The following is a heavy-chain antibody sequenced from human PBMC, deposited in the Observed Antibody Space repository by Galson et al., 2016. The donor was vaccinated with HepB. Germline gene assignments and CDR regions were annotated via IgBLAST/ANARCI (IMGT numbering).Heavy chain of an antibody. CDR2: INPNSGGT. V-gene: IGHV1-2*02. J-gene: IGHJ5*02. CDR3: ARDRLCGYDYH. CDR1: GYTFTGYY. D-gene: IGHD5-12*01. Sequence: SVKVSCKASGYTFTGYYMHWVRQAPGQGLEWMGWINPNSGGTNYAQKLQGRVTMTRDTSISTAYMELSSLRSNDTAVYYCARDRLCGYDYHWGQGTLFTVSS.